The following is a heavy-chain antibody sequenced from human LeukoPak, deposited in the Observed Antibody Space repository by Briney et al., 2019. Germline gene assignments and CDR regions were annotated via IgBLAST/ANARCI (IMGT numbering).Heavy chain of an antibody. D-gene: IGHD3-10*01. CDR1: GGSFSGYY. Sequence: SETLSLTCAVYGGSFSGYYWSWIRQPPGKGLEWIGEINHSGSTNYNPSLKSRVTISVDTSKNQFSLKLSSVTAADTAVYYCARGRYYYGSGTKDFDYWGQGTLVTVSS. V-gene: IGHV4-34*01. J-gene: IGHJ4*02. CDR3: ARGRYYYGSGTKDFDY. CDR2: INHSGST.